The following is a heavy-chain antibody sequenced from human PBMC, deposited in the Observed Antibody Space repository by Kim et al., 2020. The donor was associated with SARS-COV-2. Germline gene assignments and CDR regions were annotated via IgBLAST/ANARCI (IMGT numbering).Heavy chain of an antibody. J-gene: IGHJ6*01. Sequence: GRITISRDNSKNTLYLQMNSLRAEDTAVYYCARSGTIFGVVSYYYYGMDVWGQGTTVTVSS. D-gene: IGHD3-3*01. V-gene: IGHV3-30*07. CDR3: ARSGTIFGVVSYYYYGMDV.